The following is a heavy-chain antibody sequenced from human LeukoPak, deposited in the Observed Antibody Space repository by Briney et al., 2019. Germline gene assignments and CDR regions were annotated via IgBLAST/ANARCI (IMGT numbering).Heavy chain of an antibody. J-gene: IGHJ4*02. D-gene: IGHD5-18*01. V-gene: IGHV3-30*18. CDR3: AKDRDTAMVYYFDY. CDR1: GFTFSSYA. CDR2: ISYDGSNK. Sequence: PGGSLRLSCAASGFTFSSYAMSWVRQAPGKGLEWVAVISYDGSNKYYADSVKGRFTISRDNSKNTLYLQMNSLRAEDTAVYYCAKDRDTAMVYYFDYWGQGTLVTVSS.